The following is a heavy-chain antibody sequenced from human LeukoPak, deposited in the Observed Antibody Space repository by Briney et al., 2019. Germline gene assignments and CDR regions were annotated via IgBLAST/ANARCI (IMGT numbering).Heavy chain of an antibody. D-gene: IGHD3-16*01. J-gene: IGHJ4*02. V-gene: IGHV3-74*01. CDR1: GFTFSNYW. CDR2: INSDGSTT. CDR3: ARLTPPFDY. Sequence: GGSLRLSCAASGFTFSNYWMHWVRQAPGKGLVWVARINSDGSTTNYADSVKGRFTISRDNAKNTLYLQMNSLRAEDSAVYYCARLTPPFDYWGQGTLVTVSS.